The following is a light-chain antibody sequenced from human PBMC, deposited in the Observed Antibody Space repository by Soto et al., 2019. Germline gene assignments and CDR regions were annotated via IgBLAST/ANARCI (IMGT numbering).Light chain of an antibody. J-gene: IGLJ1*01. CDR2: DVT. V-gene: IGLV2-14*03. Sequence: QSALTQPASVSGSPGQSIAISCTGTSSDVGAYNYVSWYQHHPGKTPKLMIYDVTNRPSGVSNRFSGSKSSNTASLTISGLQADDEADYYCSSYTSSYTYVFGTGTKLTVL. CDR3: SSYTSSYTYV. CDR1: SSDVGAYNY.